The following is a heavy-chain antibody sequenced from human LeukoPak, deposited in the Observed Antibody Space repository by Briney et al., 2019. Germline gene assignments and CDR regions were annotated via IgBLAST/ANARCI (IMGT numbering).Heavy chain of an antibody. CDR1: GFTFSRYW. V-gene: IGHV3-74*03. CDR2: VNSDESST. Sequence: GSLRLSCAASGFTFSRYWMHWVRQAPGKGLVWVSRVNSDESSTTYADSVKGRFTISSDNAKNTLYLQMNSLGAEDTAAYYCARGNYYGMDVWGQGTTVIVSS. CDR3: ARGNYYGMDV. D-gene: IGHD3-10*01. J-gene: IGHJ6*02.